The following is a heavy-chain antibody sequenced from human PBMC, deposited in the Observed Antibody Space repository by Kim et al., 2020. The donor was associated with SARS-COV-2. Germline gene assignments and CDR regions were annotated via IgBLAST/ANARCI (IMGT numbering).Heavy chain of an antibody. Sequence: GGSLRLSCAASGFSFSAYGMHWVRQAPGKGLEWVSAISGKSDFTPYADSVKGRFTISRDHSKNTLYLRMNSLRADDSAVYYCTKGAGGTYDYWGQGTLVTVSS. CDR1: GFSFSAYG. V-gene: IGHV3-23*01. D-gene: IGHD2-8*02. CDR2: ISGKSDFT. CDR3: TKGAGGTYDY. J-gene: IGHJ4*02.